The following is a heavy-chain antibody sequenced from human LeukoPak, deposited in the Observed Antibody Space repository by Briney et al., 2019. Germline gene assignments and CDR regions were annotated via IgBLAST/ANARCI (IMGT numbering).Heavy chain of an antibody. Sequence: PGGSLRLSCAASGFTFSNAWMSWVRQAPGKGLEWVGRIKSKTDGGTTDYAAPVKGRFTISRDDSKNTLYLQMNSLKTEDTAVYYCTTGIAAAGTRDYWGQETLVTVSS. CDR3: TTGIAAAGTRDY. V-gene: IGHV3-15*01. CDR1: GFTFSNAW. D-gene: IGHD6-13*01. J-gene: IGHJ4*02. CDR2: IKSKTDGGTT.